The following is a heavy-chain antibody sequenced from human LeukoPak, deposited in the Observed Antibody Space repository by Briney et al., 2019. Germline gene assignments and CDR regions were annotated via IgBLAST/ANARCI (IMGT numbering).Heavy chain of an antibody. CDR1: GGTFSSYA. Sequence: ASVNVSCKASGGTFSSYAISWVRQAPGQGLEWMGRIIPILGIANYAQKFQGRVTITADKSTSTAYMELSSLRSEDTAVYYCARGDCSSTSCYADLDYWGQGTLVTVSS. D-gene: IGHD2-2*01. CDR3: ARGDCSSTSCYADLDY. V-gene: IGHV1-69*04. J-gene: IGHJ4*02. CDR2: IIPILGIA.